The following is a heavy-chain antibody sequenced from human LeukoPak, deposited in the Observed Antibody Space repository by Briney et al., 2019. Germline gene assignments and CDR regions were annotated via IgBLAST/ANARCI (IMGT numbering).Heavy chain of an antibody. Sequence: GGSLRLSCAASGFTFSSYEMNWVRQAPGQGMEWVSYRSSIGSAFSYADSVKGRFTIARDNAKNSVYLEMNSLRADDTAVYYCARSARLMKGVVEVTALDDWGQGTLVTVSS. CDR3: ARSARLMKGVVEVTALDD. CDR1: GFTFSSYE. D-gene: IGHD3-3*01. CDR2: RSSIGSAF. J-gene: IGHJ4*02. V-gene: IGHV3-48*03.